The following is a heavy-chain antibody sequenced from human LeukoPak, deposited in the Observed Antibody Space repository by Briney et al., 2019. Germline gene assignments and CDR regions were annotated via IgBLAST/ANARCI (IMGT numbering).Heavy chain of an antibody. CDR3: ARGREIYYDSSGSEY. D-gene: IGHD3-22*01. Sequence: PSETLSLTCAVYGGSFSGYYRSWIRQPPGKGLEWIGEINHSGSTNYNPSLKSRVTISVDTSKNQFSLKLSSVTAADTAVYYCARGREIYYDSSGSEYWGQGTLVTVSS. CDR1: GGSFSGYY. J-gene: IGHJ4*02. V-gene: IGHV4-34*01. CDR2: INHSGST.